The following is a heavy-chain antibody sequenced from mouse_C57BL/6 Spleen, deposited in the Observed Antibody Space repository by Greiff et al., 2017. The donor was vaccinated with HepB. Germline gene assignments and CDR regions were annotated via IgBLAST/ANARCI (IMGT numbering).Heavy chain of an antibody. CDR3: APQLCPFDY. D-gene: IGHD4-1*02. CDR2: INPSSGYT. CDR1: GYTFTSYW. Sequence: VQVVESGAELAKPGASVKLSCKASGYTFTSYWMHWVNQRPGQGLEWIGYINPSSGYTKYNQKFKDKATLTADKSSSTAYMPRSSLTYEDSAVYYCAPQLCPFDYWGQGTTLTVAS. V-gene: IGHV1-7*01. J-gene: IGHJ2*01.